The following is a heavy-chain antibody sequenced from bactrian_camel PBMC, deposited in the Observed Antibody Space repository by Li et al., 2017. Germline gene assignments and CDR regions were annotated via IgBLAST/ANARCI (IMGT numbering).Heavy chain of an antibody. V-gene: IGHV3-3*01. D-gene: IGHD1*01. CDR2: FIYTFRRTT. Sequence: ESGGESVQAGGSLRISCTASGVTDRRHCMGWFRQAPGMEREQVVAFIYTFRRTTHYAESVKGRFTISRDEAKNTVYLQMNNLKPEDTAMYYCAADLTPLCAVSTQTLSRSQDFYHWGQGTQVTVS. CDR1: GVTDRRHC. CDR3: AADLTPLCAVSTQTLSRSQDFYH. J-gene: IGHJ4*01.